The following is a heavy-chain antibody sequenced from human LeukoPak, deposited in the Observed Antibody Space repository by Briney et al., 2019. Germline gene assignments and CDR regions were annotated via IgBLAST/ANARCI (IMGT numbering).Heavy chain of an antibody. CDR3: AREGSGSYYVYYYYGMDV. CDR1: GYTFTSYG. V-gene: IGHV1-18*01. D-gene: IGHD3-10*01. Sequence: ASVKVSCKASGYTFTSYGISWVRQAPGQGLEWMGWISAYNGNTNYAQKLQGRVTMTTDTSTSTAYMGLRSLRSDDTAVYYCAREGSGSYYVYYYYGMDVWGQGTTVTVSS. CDR2: ISAYNGNT. J-gene: IGHJ6*02.